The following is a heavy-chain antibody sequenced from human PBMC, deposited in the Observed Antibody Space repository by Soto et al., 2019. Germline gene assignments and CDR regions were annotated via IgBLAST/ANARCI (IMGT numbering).Heavy chain of an antibody. J-gene: IGHJ4*02. CDR2: INTLRSAI. Sequence: QEHLLESGGGLVKPGGSLRLSCAGSGFIFSDYYITWIRRAPGKGLEWVSYINTLRSAIYYADSVKGRFTISRDNAKNSVYLQMNSLRAEDTAVYYCARRLQWQLRPLDSWGRGTLVTVSS. CDR1: GFIFSDYY. CDR3: ARRLQWQLRPLDS. V-gene: IGHV3-11*01. D-gene: IGHD6-19*01.